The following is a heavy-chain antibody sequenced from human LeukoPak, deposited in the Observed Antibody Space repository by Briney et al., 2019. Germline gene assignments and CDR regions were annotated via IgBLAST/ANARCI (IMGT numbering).Heavy chain of an antibody. J-gene: IGHJ4*02. D-gene: IGHD6-13*01. V-gene: IGHV4-4*02. CDR2: IYHSGST. CDR1: GGSISSNNW. Sequence: SETLSLTCTVSGGSISSNNWWSWVRQPPGKGLEWIGEIYHSGSTNYNPSLKSRVTISVDRSKNQFSLKLSSVTAADTAVYYCAREAAADKGRFDYWGQGTLVTVSS. CDR3: AREAAADKGRFDY.